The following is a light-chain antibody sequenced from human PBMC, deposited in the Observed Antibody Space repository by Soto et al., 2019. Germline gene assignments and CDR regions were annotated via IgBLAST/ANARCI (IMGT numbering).Light chain of an antibody. CDR3: LQYYYYWT. CDR1: QNINSW. J-gene: IGKJ1*01. Sequence: DIQMTQSPSTLSASVGDRVTITCRASQNINSWLAWYQQKPGQGPRLLIYKASTLESGVPSRFTGTQSGTEFTLTISSLQPDDYASDFFLQYYYYWTFGQWTRIEVK. CDR2: KAS. V-gene: IGKV1-5*03.